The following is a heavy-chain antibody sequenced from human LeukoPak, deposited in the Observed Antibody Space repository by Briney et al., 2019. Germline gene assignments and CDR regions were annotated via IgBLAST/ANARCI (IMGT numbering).Heavy chain of an antibody. V-gene: IGHV3-33*01. CDR2: IWYDGSNK. CDR3: ARVDYGEAGAFDI. D-gene: IGHD4-17*01. J-gene: IGHJ3*02. Sequence: GGSLRLSCAASGFTFSSYGMHWVRQAPGKGLEWVAVIWYDGSNKYYADSVKGRFTISRDNSKNTLSLQMNSLRAEDTAVYYCARVDYGEAGAFDIWGQGTMVTVSS. CDR1: GFTFSSYG.